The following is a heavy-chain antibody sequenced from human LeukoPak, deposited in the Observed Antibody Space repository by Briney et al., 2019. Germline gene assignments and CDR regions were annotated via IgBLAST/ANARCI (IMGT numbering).Heavy chain of an antibody. D-gene: IGHD3-10*02. CDR3: AELGITMIGGV. CDR2: ISGSGGST. J-gene: IGHJ6*04. CDR1: RFTFDDYI. Sequence: GGSLRLSCAASRFTFDDYIMHWVRQAPGKGLEWVSAISGSGGSTYYADSVKGRFTISRDNAKNSLYLQMNSLRAEDTAVYYCAELGITMIGGVWGKGTTVTISS. V-gene: IGHV3-23*01.